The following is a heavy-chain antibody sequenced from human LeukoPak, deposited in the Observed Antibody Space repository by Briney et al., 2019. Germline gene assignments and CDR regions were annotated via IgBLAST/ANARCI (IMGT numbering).Heavy chain of an antibody. CDR1: GDSVSSNSVA. Sequence: SQTLSLTCALSGDSVSSNSVAWNWIRQSPSRGLEWLGRTYYRFKWYNDYAVSAKSRITINPDTSKNQFSLQLNSVTPEDTAVYYCARDSCARIADCYFDYWGQGALVTVSS. J-gene: IGHJ4*02. CDR2: TYYRFKWYN. V-gene: IGHV6-1*01. D-gene: IGHD6-13*01. CDR3: ARDSCARIADCYFDY.